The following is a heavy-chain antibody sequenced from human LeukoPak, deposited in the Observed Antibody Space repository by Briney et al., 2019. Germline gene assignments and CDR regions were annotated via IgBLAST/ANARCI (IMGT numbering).Heavy chain of an antibody. Sequence: GGSLRLSCAASGFTFSNYAMSWVRQAPGKGLEWVSTISGSGGSTYYADSVKGRFTISRENSKNTLYLQMNRLRAEDTAVYYCAKGYSGSYFDYWGQGTLVTVSS. CDR3: AKGYSGSYFDY. D-gene: IGHD1-26*01. V-gene: IGHV3-23*01. CDR1: GFTFSNYA. CDR2: ISGSGGST. J-gene: IGHJ4*02.